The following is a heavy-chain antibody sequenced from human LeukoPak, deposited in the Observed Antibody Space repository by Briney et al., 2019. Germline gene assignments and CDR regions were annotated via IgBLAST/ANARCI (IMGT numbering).Heavy chain of an antibody. CDR3: AKDSSSFLPTGFDY. Sequence: GGSLRLSCAASGFTFSRYEMNWVRQAPGKGLEWVSLISWDGGSTYYADSVKGRFTISRDNSKNSLYLQMNSLRAEDTALYYCAKDSSSFLPTGFDYWGQGTLVTVSS. V-gene: IGHV3-43D*03. CDR1: GFTFSRYE. CDR2: ISWDGGST. J-gene: IGHJ4*02. D-gene: IGHD6-13*01.